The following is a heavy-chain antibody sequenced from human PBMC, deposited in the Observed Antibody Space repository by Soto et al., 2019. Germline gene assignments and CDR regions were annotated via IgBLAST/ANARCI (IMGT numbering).Heavy chain of an antibody. CDR3: ARDFGAYCTNGVCPLGYYGMDV. CDR1: GGTFSSYA. J-gene: IGHJ6*02. V-gene: IGHV1-69*13. D-gene: IGHD2-8*01. Sequence: VASVKVSCKASGGTFSSYAISWVRQAPGQGLEWMGGIIPIFGTANYAQKFQGRVTITADESTSTAYMELSSLRSEDTAVYYCARDFGAYCTNGVCPLGYYGMDVWGQGTTVTVSS. CDR2: IIPIFGTA.